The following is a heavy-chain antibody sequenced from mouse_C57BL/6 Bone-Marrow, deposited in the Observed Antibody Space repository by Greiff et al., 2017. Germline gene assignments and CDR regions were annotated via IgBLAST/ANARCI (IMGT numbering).Heavy chain of an antibody. Sequence: EVKLMESGGGLVQPGGSLKLSCAASGFTFSDYGMAWVRQAPRKGPEWVAFISNLAYSIYYADPVTGRFTISRENTKNTLYLEMSSLGSEDTAMYYCARRHYYGSSYWYFDVWGTGTTVTVSS. D-gene: IGHD1-1*01. CDR2: ISNLAYSI. J-gene: IGHJ1*03. CDR3: ARRHYYGSSYWYFDV. V-gene: IGHV5-15*01. CDR1: GFTFSDYG.